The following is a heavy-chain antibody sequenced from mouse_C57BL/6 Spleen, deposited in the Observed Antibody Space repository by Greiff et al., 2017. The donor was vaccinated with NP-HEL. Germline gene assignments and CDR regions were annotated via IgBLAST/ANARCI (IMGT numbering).Heavy chain of an antibody. Sequence: QVQLQQSGAELVKPGASVKLSCKASGYSFTEYTIHWVKQRPGQGLEWIGWFYPGSGSIKYIEKFKDKATMTADKSSSTVYMELSRLTSEDSAVDYCARHEENSTAPWFAYWGQGTLVTVSA. CDR2: FYPGSGSI. J-gene: IGHJ3*01. V-gene: IGHV1-62-2*01. D-gene: IGHD4-1*02. CDR1: GYSFTEYT. CDR3: ARHEENSTAPWFAY.